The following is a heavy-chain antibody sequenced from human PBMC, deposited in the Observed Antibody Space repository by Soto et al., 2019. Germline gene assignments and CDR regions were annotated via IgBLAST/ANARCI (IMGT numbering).Heavy chain of an antibody. CDR2: ISSSSSTI. Sequence: PGGSLRLSCAAPGFTFSSYSMNWVRPAPGKGLEWVSYISSSSSTIYYADSVKGRFTISRDNAKNSLYLQMNSLRAEDTAVYYCARHPERIAQIGWFDPWGQGTLVTVSS. CDR3: ARHPERIAQIGWFDP. V-gene: IGHV3-48*01. J-gene: IGHJ5*02. CDR1: GFTFSSYS. D-gene: IGHD6-13*01.